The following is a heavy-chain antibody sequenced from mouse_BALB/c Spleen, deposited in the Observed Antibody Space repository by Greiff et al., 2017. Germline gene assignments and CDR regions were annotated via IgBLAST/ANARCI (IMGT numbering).Heavy chain of an antibody. D-gene: IGHD1-1*01. J-gene: IGHJ3*01. CDR2: INPYNDGT. CDR3: ARPYYYGSSHQAWFAY. Sequence: EVQLQQSGPELVKPGASVKMSCKASGYTFTSYVMHWVKQKPGQGLEWIGYINPYNDGTKYNEKFKGKATLTSDKSSSTAYMELRSLTSEDSAVYYCARPYYYGSSHQAWFAYWGQGTLVTVSA. CDR1: GYTFTSYV. V-gene: IGHV1-14*01.